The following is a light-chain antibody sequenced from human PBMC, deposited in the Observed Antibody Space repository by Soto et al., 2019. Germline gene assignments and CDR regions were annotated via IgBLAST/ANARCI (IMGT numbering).Light chain of an antibody. V-gene: IGKV3-20*01. J-gene: IGKJ4*01. CDR2: GAS. Sequence: EIVLTQSPDTLSLSPGARATLSCRASQSVSSSSLAWYQQKPGQAPRLLIYGASSRATGIPDRFSGSGSGTDFTLTISRLEPEDFAVYYCQQSYRTPLTFGGGTKVEIK. CDR3: QQSYRTPLT. CDR1: QSVSSSS.